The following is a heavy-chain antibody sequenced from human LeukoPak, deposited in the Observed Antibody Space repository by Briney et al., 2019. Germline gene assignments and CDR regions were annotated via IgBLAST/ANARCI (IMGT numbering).Heavy chain of an antibody. CDR1: GGSISSSSYY. CDR3: ARGDRFGELLYKAPVFDY. J-gene: IGHJ4*02. V-gene: IGHV4-39*01. D-gene: IGHD3-10*01. Sequence: SETLSLTCTVSGGSISSSSYYWDWIRQAPGKRLEWIGNIFYSGNPLYNPSLKSRVTISVDTSKNQFSLKLSSVTAADTAVYYCARGDRFGELLYKAPVFDYWGQGTLVTVSS. CDR2: IFYSGNP.